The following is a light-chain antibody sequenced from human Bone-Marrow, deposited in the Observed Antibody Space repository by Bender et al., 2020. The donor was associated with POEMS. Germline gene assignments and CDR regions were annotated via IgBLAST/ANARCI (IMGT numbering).Light chain of an antibody. Sequence: QSALTQPASVSGSPGQSITISCTGTSSDVGSYDVVSWYQQHPGKAPKLMIYEGSKRPSGVSNRFSGSKSGNTASLTISGLQAEDEADYYCCSYTAGSTLVVFGGGTKVTVL. CDR2: EGS. CDR1: SSDVGSYDV. V-gene: IGLV2-23*03. CDR3: CSYTAGSTLVV. J-gene: IGLJ2*01.